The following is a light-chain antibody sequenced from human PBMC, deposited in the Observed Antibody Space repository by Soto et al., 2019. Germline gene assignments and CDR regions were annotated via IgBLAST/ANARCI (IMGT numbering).Light chain of an antibody. CDR3: LQRKSFPFT. CDR1: QDIGIH. CDR2: AAS. J-gene: IGKJ5*01. V-gene: IGKV1-17*01. Sequence: DIQMTQSPSSLSASVGDRVTITCRASQDIGIHLGWYQQKPRKAPKRLIYAASSLESGVPSRFSGSGSATEFTLTISSLQPEYFATYYCLQRKSFPFTFGQGTRLHIK.